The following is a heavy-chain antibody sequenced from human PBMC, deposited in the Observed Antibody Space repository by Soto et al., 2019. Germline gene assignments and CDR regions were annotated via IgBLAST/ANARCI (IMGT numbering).Heavy chain of an antibody. Sequence: EVQLVESGGGLVRPWESLRLTCVASGFSLSNYWMTWVRQVPGKGLEWVANVKRDESRKSYLDSVRGRFTVSRDNARNSLYLHMDSLRAEDPALYYCARYVSPGDSTLYLDSFDSWGQGKMVAVSS. CDR1: GFSLSNYW. D-gene: IGHD5-18*01. CDR2: VKRDESRK. CDR3: ARYVSPGDSTLYLDSFDS. J-gene: IGHJ3*02. V-gene: IGHV3-7*05.